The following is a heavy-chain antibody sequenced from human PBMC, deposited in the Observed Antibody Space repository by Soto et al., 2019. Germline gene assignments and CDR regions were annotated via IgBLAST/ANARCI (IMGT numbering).Heavy chain of an antibody. J-gene: IGHJ6*02. CDR3: ARGVWVLRFLESLPHYYGMDV. CDR2: INHSGST. V-gene: IGHV4-34*01. Sequence: SATLCRTCAVYGGSFSGYYWSWIRQPPGKGLEWIGEINHSGSTNYNPSLKSRVTISVDTSKNQFSLKLSSVTAADTAVYYCARGVWVLRFLESLPHYYGMDVWGQGTTVS. CDR1: GGSFSGYY. D-gene: IGHD3-3*01.